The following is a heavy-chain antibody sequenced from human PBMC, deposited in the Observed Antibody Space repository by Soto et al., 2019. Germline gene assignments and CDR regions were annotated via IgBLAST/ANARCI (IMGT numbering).Heavy chain of an antibody. CDR2: IIPILGIA. V-gene: IGHV1-69*04. Sequence: SVKVSCKASGGTFSSYTISWVRQAPGQGLEWMGRIIPILGIANYAQKFQGRVTITADKSTSTAYMELSSLRSEDTAVYYCARDPYNYYDSSGYYYVSWYFDYWGQGTLVTVSS. CDR3: ARDPYNYYDSSGYYYVSWYFDY. J-gene: IGHJ4*02. D-gene: IGHD3-22*01. CDR1: GGTFSSYT.